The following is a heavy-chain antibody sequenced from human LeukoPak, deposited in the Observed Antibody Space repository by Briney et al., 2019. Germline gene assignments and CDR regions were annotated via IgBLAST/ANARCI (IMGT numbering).Heavy chain of an antibody. J-gene: IGHJ4*02. V-gene: IGHV3-30*18. CDR1: GFTFSSYG. Sequence: PGGSLRLSCAASGFTFSSYGMHWVRQAPGKGLEWVALISFDGSNEYYADSVKGRFTISRDNSKNTLYLQMNSLRGEDTAVYYCAKGTRGYDGYYFDYWGQGSLVTVSS. CDR2: ISFDGSNE. CDR3: AKGTRGYDGYYFDY. D-gene: IGHD5-12*01.